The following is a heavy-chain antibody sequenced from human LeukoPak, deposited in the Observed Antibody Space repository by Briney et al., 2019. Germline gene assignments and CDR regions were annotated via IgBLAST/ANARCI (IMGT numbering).Heavy chain of an antibody. J-gene: IGHJ6*02. CDR2: IIPIFGTA. CDR3: ARGHIVVVTATNYYYYGMDV. Sequence: SVKVSCKASGYTFTSYYMHWVRQAPGQGLEWMGGIIPIFGTANYAQKFQGRVTITADESTSTAYMELSSLRSEDTAVYYCARGHIVVVTATNYYYYGMDVWGQGTTVTVSS. V-gene: IGHV1-69*13. D-gene: IGHD2-21*02. CDR1: GYTFTSYY.